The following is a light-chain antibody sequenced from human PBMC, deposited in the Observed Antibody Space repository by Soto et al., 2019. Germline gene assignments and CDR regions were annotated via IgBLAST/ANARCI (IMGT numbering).Light chain of an antibody. CDR3: CSYAGSGTYV. CDR2: DVS. Sequence: QSALTQPASVSGSPGQSITISCTGTSSNVGNFNVVSWYQQHPGKAPKVIIYDVSERPSGVSHRFSGSKSGNTASLTISGLQAEDEADYYCCSYAGSGTYVFGTGTKVTVL. CDR1: SSNVGNFNV. J-gene: IGLJ1*01. V-gene: IGLV2-23*02.